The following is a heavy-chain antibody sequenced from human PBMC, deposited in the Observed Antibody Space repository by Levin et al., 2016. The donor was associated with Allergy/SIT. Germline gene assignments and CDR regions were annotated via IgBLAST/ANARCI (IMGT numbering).Heavy chain of an antibody. D-gene: IGHD6-19*01. Sequence: GESLKISCQGSGYTFSSYWIGWVRQMPGRGLEWMGIIYPGDTDTRYSPSFQGQVAISADKSNSTAYVQWSRLKASDTAIYYCARTGAMAEGAFDIWGQGTVVTVSS. J-gene: IGHJ3*02. V-gene: IGHV5-51*01. CDR2: IYPGDTDT. CDR1: GYTFSSYW. CDR3: ARTGAMAEGAFDI.